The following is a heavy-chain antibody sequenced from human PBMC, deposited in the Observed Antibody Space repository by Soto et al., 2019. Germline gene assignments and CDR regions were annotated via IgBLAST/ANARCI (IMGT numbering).Heavy chain of an antibody. V-gene: IGHV4-59*08. D-gene: IGHD6-13*01. CDR2: IYYSGST. CDR1: GGSISSYY. CDR3: ARRYSSAFDI. Sequence: QVQLQESGPGLVKPSETLSLTCTVSGGSISSYYWSWIRQPPGKGLEWIGYIYYSGSTNYNPSLKGRVTISVDTSKNQFSLKLSSVTAADTAVYHCARRYSSAFDIWGQGTMVTVSS. J-gene: IGHJ3*02.